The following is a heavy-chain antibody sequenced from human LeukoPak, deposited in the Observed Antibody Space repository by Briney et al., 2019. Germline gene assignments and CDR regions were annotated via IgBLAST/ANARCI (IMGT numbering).Heavy chain of an antibody. D-gene: IGHD1-14*01. CDR1: GFTFSSHA. Sequence: GGSLRLSCVASGFTFSSHAMYWVRQAPGKGLEWVSTISAGPGDTYYADSVKGRFTISRDNSKNTLFLQMNSLRAEDTAIYYCVRRGTNLYFDFWGRGTLVTVSS. CDR3: VRRGTNLYFDF. CDR2: ISAGPGDT. V-gene: IGHV3-23*01. J-gene: IGHJ2*01.